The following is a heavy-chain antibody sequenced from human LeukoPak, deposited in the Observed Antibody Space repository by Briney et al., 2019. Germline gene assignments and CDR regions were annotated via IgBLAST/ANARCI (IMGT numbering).Heavy chain of an antibody. V-gene: IGHV3-74*01. D-gene: IGHD1-1*01. Sequence: PAGSLRLTCSASGFTFRSYWMHWVRQAPGKGLVWFSRIYSDGSSTGYADSVKGRFTIPRDNAKNMMYLQRNSLRVEDTAVYYCVRDAGNWIGNYYFDYWGQGTLVTVSS. J-gene: IGHJ4*02. CDR2: IYSDGSST. CDR1: GFTFRSYW. CDR3: VRDAGNWIGNYYFDY.